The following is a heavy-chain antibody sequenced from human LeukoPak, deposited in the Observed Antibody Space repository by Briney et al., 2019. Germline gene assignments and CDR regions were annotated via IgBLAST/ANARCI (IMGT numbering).Heavy chain of an antibody. Sequence: GGSLRLSCAASGFIFSNSAMNWVRQAPGKGLEWVSSINNDGSYIYYAGSVKGRFTISRDNAKNSLYLRLNSLRVEDTAVYYCAKDAMTAMVRGVHDYWGQGTLVTVSS. J-gene: IGHJ4*02. CDR2: INNDGSYI. CDR3: AKDAMTAMVRGVHDY. CDR1: GFIFSNSA. D-gene: IGHD3-10*01. V-gene: IGHV3-21*01.